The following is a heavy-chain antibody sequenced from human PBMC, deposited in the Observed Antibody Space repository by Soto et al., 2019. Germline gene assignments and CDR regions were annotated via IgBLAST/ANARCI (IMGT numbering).Heavy chain of an antibody. Sequence: KPSETLSLTCAVYGGSFSGYYWSWIRRPPGKGLEWIGEINRSGSTNYDPSLKSRVTISVDTSKNQFSLKLSSVTAADTAVYYCVVKSGWYEQHGGNYPMDVWGQGTTVTVSS. V-gene: IGHV4-34*01. J-gene: IGHJ6*02. CDR2: INRSGST. D-gene: IGHD6-19*01. CDR1: GGSFSGYY. CDR3: VVKSGWYEQHGGNYPMDV.